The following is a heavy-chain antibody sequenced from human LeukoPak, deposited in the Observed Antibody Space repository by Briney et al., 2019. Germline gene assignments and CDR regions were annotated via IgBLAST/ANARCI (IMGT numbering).Heavy chain of an antibody. CDR2: IYTSGST. D-gene: IGHD3-3*01. J-gene: IGHJ4*02. V-gene: IGHV4-4*07. Sequence: SETLSLTCTVSGGSISSYYWSWIRQPAGKGLEWIGRIYTSGSTNYNPSLKSRVTMSVDTSKNQFSLKLSSVTAADTAVYYCARGGRITIFGVVINRSPDYWGQGTLVTVSS. CDR3: ARGGRITIFGVVINRSPDY. CDR1: GGSISSYY.